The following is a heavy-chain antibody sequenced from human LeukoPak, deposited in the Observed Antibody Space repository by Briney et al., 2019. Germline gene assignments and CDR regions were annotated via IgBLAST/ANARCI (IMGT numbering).Heavy chain of an antibody. V-gene: IGHV4-59*02. CDR3: ARLSSSGRDY. CDR2: IYYSGST. Sequence: SETLSLTCAASGGSVSNFYWSWIRQPPGKGLEWIGYIYYSGSTNYNPSLKSRVTISIDASKNQFSLKLTSVTDADTAVYYCARLSSSGRDYWGQGTLVTVSS. J-gene: IGHJ4*02. D-gene: IGHD6-6*01. CDR1: GGSVSNFY.